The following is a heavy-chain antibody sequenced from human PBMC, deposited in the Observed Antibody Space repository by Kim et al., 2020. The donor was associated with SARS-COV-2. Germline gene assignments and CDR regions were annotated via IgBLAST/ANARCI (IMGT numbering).Heavy chain of an antibody. CDR3: AREGLLWFGELKNDAFDI. J-gene: IGHJ3*02. Sequence: KGRFPIPRDNSKNTLYLQMNSLRAEDTAVYYCAREGLLWFGELKNDAFDIWGQGTMVTVSS. V-gene: IGHV3-30*07. D-gene: IGHD3-10*01.